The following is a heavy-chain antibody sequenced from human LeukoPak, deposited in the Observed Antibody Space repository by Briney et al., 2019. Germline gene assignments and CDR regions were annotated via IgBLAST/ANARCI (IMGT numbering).Heavy chain of an antibody. Sequence: SGPTLVKPTQTLTLTCTFSGFSLSTNGVGVGWIRQPPGKALEWLALIYWDDDKRYSPSLKSRLTITKDTSKNQVVLTMTNMNPVDTATYYCAHKGGSSWPLVYFDYWGQGTLVTVSS. CDR3: AHKGGSSWPLVYFDY. D-gene: IGHD6-13*01. V-gene: IGHV2-5*02. J-gene: IGHJ4*02. CDR2: IYWDDDK. CDR1: GFSLSTNGVG.